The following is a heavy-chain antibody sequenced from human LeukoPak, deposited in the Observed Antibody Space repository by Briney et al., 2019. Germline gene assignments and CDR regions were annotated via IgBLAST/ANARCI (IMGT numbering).Heavy chain of an antibody. Sequence: SETLSLTCAVYGGSFSGYYWSWIRQPPGKGLGWIGEINHSGSTNYNPSLKSRVTISVDTSKNQFSLKLSSVTAADTAVYYCARRFRGPKSGFDYWGQGTLVTVSS. D-gene: IGHD3-10*01. CDR1: GGSFSGYY. CDR2: INHSGST. V-gene: IGHV4-34*01. CDR3: ARRFRGPKSGFDY. J-gene: IGHJ4*02.